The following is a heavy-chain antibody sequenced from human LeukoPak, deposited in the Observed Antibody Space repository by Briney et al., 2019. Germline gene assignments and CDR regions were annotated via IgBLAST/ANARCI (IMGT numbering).Heavy chain of an antibody. D-gene: IGHD2-15*01. CDR2: INPNSGGT. V-gene: IGHV1-2*02. CDR3: ARWRYPQAFDI. CDR1: GYTFSSNY. J-gene: IGHJ3*02. Sequence: GASVKVSCKASGYTFSSNYMHWVRQAPGQGLEWMGWINPNSGGTNYAQKFQGRVTMTRDTSISTAYMELSRLRSDDTAVYYCARWRYPQAFDIWGQGTMVTVSS.